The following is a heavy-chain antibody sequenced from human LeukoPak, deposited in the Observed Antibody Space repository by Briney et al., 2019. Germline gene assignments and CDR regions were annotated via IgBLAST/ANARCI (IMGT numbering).Heavy chain of an antibody. Sequence: PGGSLRLSCAASGFTFRNYGMHWVRQAPGEGLEWVSGISWNSGSIGYADSVKGRFTISRDNAKNSLYLQMNSLRAEDTALYYCAKDIPSMVRGVPPQGAFDIWGQGTMVTVSS. D-gene: IGHD3-10*01. CDR2: ISWNSGSI. CDR3: AKDIPSMVRGVPPQGAFDI. V-gene: IGHV3-9*01. J-gene: IGHJ3*02. CDR1: GFTFRNYG.